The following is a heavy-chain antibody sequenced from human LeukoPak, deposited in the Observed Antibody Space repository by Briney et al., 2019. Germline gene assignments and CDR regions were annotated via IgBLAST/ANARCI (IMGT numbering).Heavy chain of an antibody. D-gene: IGHD3-16*01. CDR1: GFTFSSYN. J-gene: IGHJ6*02. V-gene: IGHV3-48*01. Sequence: GGSLRLSCAASGFTFSSYNMNWVRQAPGKGLEWISYISNSRTTIYYADSVKGRFTISRDNAKSSLYLQMNSLRAEDTAVYYCAKDRPAWGTKKYCGMDVWGQGTTVTVSS. CDR3: AKDRPAWGTKKYCGMDV. CDR2: ISNSRTTI.